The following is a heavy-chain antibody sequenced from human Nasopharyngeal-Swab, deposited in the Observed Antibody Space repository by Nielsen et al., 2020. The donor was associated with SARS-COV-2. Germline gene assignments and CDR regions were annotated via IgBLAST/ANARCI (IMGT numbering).Heavy chain of an antibody. CDR3: ARHVSSSWYAAVAGIRAFDY. V-gene: IGHV4-39*01. Sequence: WIRQPPGKGLEWIGSIYYSGSTYYNPSLKGRVTISVDTSKNRFSLKLSSVTAADTAVYYCARHVSSSWYAAVAGIRAFDYWGQGTLVTVSS. J-gene: IGHJ4*02. D-gene: IGHD6-13*01. CDR2: IYYSGST.